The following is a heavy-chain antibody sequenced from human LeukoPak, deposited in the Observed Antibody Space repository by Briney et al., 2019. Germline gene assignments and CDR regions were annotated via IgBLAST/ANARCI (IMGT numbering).Heavy chain of an antibody. CDR1: GGSISSYY. V-gene: IGHV4-4*08. Sequence: SETLSLTCTVSGGSISSYYWSWIRQPPGKGLEWIGYIYCSGSTNYNPSLKSRVTISVDTSKNQFSLKLSSVTAADTAVYYCARGNYYDSRWYFDYWGQGTLVTVSS. CDR2: IYCSGST. J-gene: IGHJ4*02. D-gene: IGHD3-22*01. CDR3: ARGNYYDSRWYFDY.